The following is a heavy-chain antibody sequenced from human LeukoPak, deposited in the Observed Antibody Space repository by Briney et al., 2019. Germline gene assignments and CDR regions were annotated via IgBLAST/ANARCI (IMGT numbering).Heavy chain of an antibody. CDR1: GGSISTYY. CDR2: IHYSGGT. J-gene: IGHJ4*02. V-gene: IGHV4-59*12. D-gene: IGHD5-12*01. Sequence: SETLSLTCTVSGGSISTYYWSWIRQPPGKGLEWIGYIHYSGGTYYDSSLKSRVTISIDTSKNQFSLKLSSVTAADTAVYYCASGYSGYNRIFDYWGQGTLVTVSS. CDR3: ASGYSGYNRIFDY.